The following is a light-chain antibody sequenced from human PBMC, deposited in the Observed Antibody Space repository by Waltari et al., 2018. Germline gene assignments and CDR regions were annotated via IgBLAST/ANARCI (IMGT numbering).Light chain of an antibody. V-gene: IGKV1-5*03. J-gene: IGKJ1*01. Sequence: DIQMTQSPSTLSVTVGDRVPITCLASQSLIAWSAWYQQKPGKAPKVLIYKASNLQSGVPSRFSGSGSGTEFTLTINGLQPDDFGTYYCQQYHSFPTFGQGTKVEIK. CDR2: KAS. CDR1: QSLIAW. CDR3: QQYHSFPT.